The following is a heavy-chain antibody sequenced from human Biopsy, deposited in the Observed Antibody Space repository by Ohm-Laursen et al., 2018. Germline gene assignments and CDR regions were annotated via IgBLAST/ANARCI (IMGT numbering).Heavy chain of an antibody. V-gene: IGHV1-2*02. CDR1: GYTFTGYH. CDR2: INPNSGAT. CDR3: ARDRMTDVFGGPTRTDVFDS. J-gene: IGHJ4*02. Sequence: ASVKVSCKTSGYTFTGYHVHWVRQAPGQGLEWMGWINPNSGATNSAQKFRDRVTLTRDTSISAVYIDLRRLKSDDAAIYYCARDRMTDVFGGPTRTDVFDSWGQGTPVTVSS. D-gene: IGHD3-10*01.